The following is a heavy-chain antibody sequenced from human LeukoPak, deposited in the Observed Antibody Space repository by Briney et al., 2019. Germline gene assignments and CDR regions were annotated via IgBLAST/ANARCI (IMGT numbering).Heavy chain of an antibody. V-gene: IGHV4-59*08. CDR3: ARHTSSVYYDFWSGYEDYFDY. CDR1: GGSLSSYY. J-gene: IGHJ4*02. D-gene: IGHD3-3*01. Sequence: SETLSLTCTVSGGSLSSYYWSWIRQPPGKGLEWIGYIYYSGSTNYNPSLKSRVTISVDTSKNQFSLKLSSVAAADTAVYYCARHTSSVYYDFWSGYEDYFDYWGQGTLVTVSS. CDR2: IYYSGST.